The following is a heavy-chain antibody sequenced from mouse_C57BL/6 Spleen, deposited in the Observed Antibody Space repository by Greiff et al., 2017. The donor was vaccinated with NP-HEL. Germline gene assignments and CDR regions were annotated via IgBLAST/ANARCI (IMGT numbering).Heavy chain of an antibody. CDR3: TLLLRYAMDY. Sequence: VQLQQSGAELVRPGASVKLSCTASGFNIKDYYMHWVKQRPEQGLEWIGRIDPEDGDTEYAPKFQGKATMTADTSPNTAYLQLSSLTSEDTAVYYCTLLLRYAMDYWGQGTSVTVSS. D-gene: IGHD1-1*01. CDR2: IDPEDGDT. J-gene: IGHJ4*01. CDR1: GFNIKDYY. V-gene: IGHV14-1*01.